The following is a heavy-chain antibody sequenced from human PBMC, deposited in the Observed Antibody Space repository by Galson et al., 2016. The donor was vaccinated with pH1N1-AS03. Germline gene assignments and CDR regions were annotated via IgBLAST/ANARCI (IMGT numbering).Heavy chain of an antibody. V-gene: IGHV3-49*03. Sequence: SLRLSCAASGFTFGDYPLTWFRQAPGKGLEWVGFIRSKTYGGTTEYAASVKGRFTISRDDSKSIDYLQMNSLKTEDTAVYYCARARTSPGSLAGVGFDIWGQGTMVTVSS. CDR3: ARARTSPGSLAGVGFDI. CDR1: GFTFGDYP. J-gene: IGHJ3*02. CDR2: IRSKTYGGTT.